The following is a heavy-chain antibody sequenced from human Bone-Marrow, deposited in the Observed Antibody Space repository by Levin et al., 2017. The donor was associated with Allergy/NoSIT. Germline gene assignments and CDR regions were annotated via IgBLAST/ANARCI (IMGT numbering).Heavy chain of an antibody. J-gene: IGHJ4*02. CDR1: GFSFDSFP. V-gene: IGHV3-30*04. CDR2: LSYDGSSE. Sequence: GESLKTSCAASGFSFDSFPMHWVRQAPGRGLEWLAVLSYDGSSEYYGDSVKGRFTISRDNSKNTVYLQMNSLRPEDTAVYSCASFRGSTGWYWGQGTLVTVSS. CDR3: ASFRGSTGWY. D-gene: IGHD2-8*02.